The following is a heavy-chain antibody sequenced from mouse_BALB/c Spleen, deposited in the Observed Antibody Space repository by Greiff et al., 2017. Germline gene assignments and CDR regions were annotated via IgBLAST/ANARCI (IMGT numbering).Heavy chain of an antibody. V-gene: IGHV3-6*02. J-gene: IGHJ3*01. CDR1: GYSITSGYY. Sequence: EVQLQQSGPGLVKPSQSLSLTCSVTGYSITSGYYWNWIRQFPGNKLEWMGYISYDGSNNYNPSLKNRISITRDTSKNQFFLKLNSVTTEDTATYYCAREGDDGYSFAYWGQGTLVTVSA. CDR3: AREGDDGYSFAY. D-gene: IGHD2-3*01. CDR2: ISYDGSN.